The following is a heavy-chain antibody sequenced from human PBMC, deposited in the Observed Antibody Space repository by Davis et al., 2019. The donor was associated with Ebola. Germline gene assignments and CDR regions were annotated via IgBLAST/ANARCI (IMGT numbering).Heavy chain of an antibody. V-gene: IGHV4-34*01. CDR1: GGSFSGYY. CDR2: INHSGST. D-gene: IGHD5-12*01. Sequence: SETLSLTCAVYGGSFSGYYWSWIRQPPGKGLGWIGEINHSGSTNYNPSLKSRVTISVDTSKNQFSLKLSSVTAADTAVYYCARGRGGYGYPDYWGQGTLVTVSS. J-gene: IGHJ4*02. CDR3: ARGRGGYGYPDY.